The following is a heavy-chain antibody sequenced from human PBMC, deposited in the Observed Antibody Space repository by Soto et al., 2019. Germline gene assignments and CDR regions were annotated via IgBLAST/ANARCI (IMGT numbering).Heavy chain of an antibody. CDR1: GYTFNSYG. CDR3: ARDGRKGGYHDY. CDR2: ISVYNGNT. J-gene: IGHJ4*02. V-gene: IGHV1-18*01. Sequence: QVQLVQSGAEVKRPGASVKVSCKASGYTFNSYGISWVRQAPGQGLEWMGWISVYNGNTNDAQKGQGRVTMTTDTPTSTANMEQRSLSPDVSGVYYCARDGRKGGYHDYWGQGTVVTVSS. D-gene: IGHD5-12*01.